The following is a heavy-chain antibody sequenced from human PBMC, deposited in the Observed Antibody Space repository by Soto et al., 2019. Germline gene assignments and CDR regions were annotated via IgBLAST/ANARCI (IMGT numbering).Heavy chain of an antibody. V-gene: IGHV1-69*06. CDR1: GGTFSSYA. CDR2: IIPIFGTA. Sequence: QVQLVQSGAEVKKPGSSVKVSCKASGGTFSSYAISWVRQAPGQGLEWMGGIIPIFGTANYAQKFQGRVKITADKSTSTAYMELSSLRSEDTAVYYCARGRIVGATTLGAFDIWGQGTMVTVSS. J-gene: IGHJ3*02. CDR3: ARGRIVGATTLGAFDI. D-gene: IGHD1-26*01.